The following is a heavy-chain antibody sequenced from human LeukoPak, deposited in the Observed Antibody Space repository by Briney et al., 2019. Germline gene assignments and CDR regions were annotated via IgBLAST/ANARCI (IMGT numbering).Heavy chain of an antibody. D-gene: IGHD6-19*01. CDR3: ARDSSGPDY. Sequence: PGGSLRLFCAASGFTFSSYWMSWVRQAPGKGLEWVANIKQDGSEKYYVDSVKGRFTISRDNAKNSLFLQMNSLRDEDTAVYYCARDSSGPDYWGRGTLGTVSS. J-gene: IGHJ4*02. CDR1: GFTFSSYW. CDR2: IKQDGSEK. V-gene: IGHV3-7*01.